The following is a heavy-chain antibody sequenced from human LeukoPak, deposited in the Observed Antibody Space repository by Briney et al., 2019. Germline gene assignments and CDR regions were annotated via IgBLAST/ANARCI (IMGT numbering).Heavy chain of an antibody. D-gene: IGHD4-23*01. CDR2: IYPGDSDN. CDR3: ARQGDYGGISGY. J-gene: IGHJ4*02. V-gene: IGHV5-51*01. Sequence: GESLKISCKGSGYTFTSYWIGWVRQMPGKGLEWLGIIYPGDSDNRYSPSFQGQVTISPDKSISTAYLQWNSLKASDTAMYFCARQGDYGGISGYWGQGTLVTVSS. CDR1: GYTFTSYW.